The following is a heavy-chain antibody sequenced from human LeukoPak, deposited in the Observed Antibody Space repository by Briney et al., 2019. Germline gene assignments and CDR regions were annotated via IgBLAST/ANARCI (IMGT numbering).Heavy chain of an antibody. D-gene: IGHD6-13*01. J-gene: IGHJ3*02. CDR1: GFTFSSYW. Sequence: GGSLRLSCAASGFTFSSYWMNWVRQAPGKGLEWVANIKQDGSEKYYMDSVKGRFTISRDNAKNSLYLQMNSLRAEDTALYYCSRDTSTSIAAVGYDAFDIWGQGTMVTVSS. CDR2: IKQDGSEK. CDR3: SRDTSTSIAAVGYDAFDI. V-gene: IGHV3-7*01.